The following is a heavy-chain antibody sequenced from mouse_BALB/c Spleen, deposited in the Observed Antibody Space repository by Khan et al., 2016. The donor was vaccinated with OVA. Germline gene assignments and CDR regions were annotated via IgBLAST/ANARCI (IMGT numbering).Heavy chain of an antibody. D-gene: IGHD4-1*01. J-gene: IGHJ3*01. CDR3: AYYLTGSLAY. V-gene: IGHV5-6*01. CDR1: GFTFSTSA. CDR2: INSDGYYT. Sequence: VQLKQSGGDLVKPGGSLTLSCAASGFTFSTSAMSWVRQFPDKRLEWVATINSDGYYTYYPNTLKARFTISSNNAENTLYLQMSSLKSEDTAIYYGAYYLTGSLAYWGHGTLVTVSA.